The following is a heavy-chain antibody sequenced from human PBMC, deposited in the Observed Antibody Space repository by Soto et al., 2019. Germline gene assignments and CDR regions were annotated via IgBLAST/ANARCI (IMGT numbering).Heavy chain of an antibody. CDR1: GASISGFY. J-gene: IGHJ5*02. CDR3: VRDGTKTLRDWFDP. Sequence: SETLSLTCTVSGASISGFYWSWIRKSAGKGLEWIGRIYATGTTDYNPSLKSRVMMSVDTSKKQFPLKLRSVTAADTAVYYCVRDGTKTLRDWFDPWGQGISVTVSS. D-gene: IGHD1-1*01. CDR2: IYATGTT. V-gene: IGHV4-4*07.